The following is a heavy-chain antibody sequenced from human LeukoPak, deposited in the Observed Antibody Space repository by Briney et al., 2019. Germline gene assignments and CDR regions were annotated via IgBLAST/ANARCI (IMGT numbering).Heavy chain of an antibody. CDR2: IYYSGIA. D-gene: IGHD3-10*01. Sequence: PSETVSLTCTVSGGSITNYYWSWMRQPPGKGLEWIGYIYYSGIANYSPSLKSRVTISVDTSENHFSLKLSSVTAADTAVYYCARGQGYGLLNALDYWGQGTLVTVSS. V-gene: IGHV4-59*01. CDR3: ARGQGYGLLNALDY. CDR1: GGSITNYY. J-gene: IGHJ4*02.